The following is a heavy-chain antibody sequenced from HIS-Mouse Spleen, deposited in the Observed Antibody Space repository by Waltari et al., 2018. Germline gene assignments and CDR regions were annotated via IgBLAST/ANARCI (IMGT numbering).Heavy chain of an antibody. J-gene: IGHJ4*02. D-gene: IGHD5-12*01. CDR3: ARRYSGYDLGY. V-gene: IGHV3-30*04. CDR2: ISYDGSNK. Sequence: QVQLVESGGGVVQPGRSLRLSCAASGFTFGSYAMPWVRQAPGKGLEWVAVISYDGSNKYYADSVKGRFTISRDNSKNTLYLQMNSLRAEDTAVYYCARRYSGYDLGYWGQGTLVTVSS. CDR1: GFTFGSYA.